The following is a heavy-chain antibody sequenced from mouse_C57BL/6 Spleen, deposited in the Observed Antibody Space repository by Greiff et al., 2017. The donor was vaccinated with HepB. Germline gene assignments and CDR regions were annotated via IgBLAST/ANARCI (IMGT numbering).Heavy chain of an antibody. V-gene: IGHV1-26*01. Sequence: VQLQQSGPELVKPGASVKISCKASGYTFTDYYMNWVKQSHGKSLEWIGDINPNNGGTSYNQKFKGKATLTVDKSSSTAYMERRSLTSEDSAVYYCATYGSSYKTWFAYWGQGTLVTVSA. D-gene: IGHD1-1*01. CDR2: INPNNGGT. CDR1: GYTFTDYY. CDR3: ATYGSSYKTWFAY. J-gene: IGHJ3*01.